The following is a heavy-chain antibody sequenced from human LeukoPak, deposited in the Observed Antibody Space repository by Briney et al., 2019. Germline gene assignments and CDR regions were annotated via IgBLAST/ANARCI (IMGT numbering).Heavy chain of an antibody. D-gene: IGHD5-12*01. V-gene: IGHV1-2*02. CDR3: ARGGSGYDLDY. CDR2: INPNSGGT. J-gene: IGHJ4*02. CDR1: GYTFTGYY. Sequence: ASVTVSCKASGYTFTGYYMHWVRQAPGQGLEWMGWINPNSGGTNYAQKFQGRVTMTRDMSTSTVYMELSSLRSEDTAAYYCARGGSGYDLDYWGQGTLVTVSS.